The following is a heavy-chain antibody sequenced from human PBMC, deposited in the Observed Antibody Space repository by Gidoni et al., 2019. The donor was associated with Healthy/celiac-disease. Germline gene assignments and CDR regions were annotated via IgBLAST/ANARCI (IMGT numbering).Heavy chain of an antibody. CDR3: ARDSSSWLNYYYMDV. D-gene: IGHD6-13*01. V-gene: IGHV4-39*02. CDR2: IYYSGST. CDR1: GGSIISSSYY. Sequence: QLQLQESGPGLVKPSETLSLTCTVSGGSIISSSYYCGWIRQPPGKGLEWIGSIYYSGSTYYNPSLKSRVTISVDTSKNQFSLKLSSVTAADTAVYYCARDSSSWLNYYYMDVWGKGTTVTVSS. J-gene: IGHJ6*03.